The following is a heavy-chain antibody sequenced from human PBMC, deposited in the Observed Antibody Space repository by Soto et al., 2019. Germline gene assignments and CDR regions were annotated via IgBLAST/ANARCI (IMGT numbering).Heavy chain of an antibody. CDR2: VYYTGFT. Sequence: QLQLQESGPGLVKPSETLSLTCTVSGASVTYGSQYWSWIRQSPGKGLEWIGFVYYTGFTSYNPSLKSRVTISIDTSKNQFFLKLSSVTAADTAVYYCARDYYESSTSSRAWFDPWGQGTLVTVSS. V-gene: IGHV4-61*01. CDR3: ARDYYESSTSSRAWFDP. CDR1: GASVTYGSQY. D-gene: IGHD3-22*01. J-gene: IGHJ5*02.